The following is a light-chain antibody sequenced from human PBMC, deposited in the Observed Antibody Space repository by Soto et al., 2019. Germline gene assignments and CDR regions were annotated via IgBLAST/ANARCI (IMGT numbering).Light chain of an antibody. Sequence: DIQMTQSPSTLSASVGDRVTITCRASQSISSWLAWYQQKPGKAPKLLIYKASSLESGVPSRFSGSGSGTEFTLTISSLQPDDFAAYYCQQYTLGVTFGPGTKVDIK. V-gene: IGKV1-5*03. CDR1: QSISSW. CDR3: QQYTLGVT. J-gene: IGKJ3*01. CDR2: KAS.